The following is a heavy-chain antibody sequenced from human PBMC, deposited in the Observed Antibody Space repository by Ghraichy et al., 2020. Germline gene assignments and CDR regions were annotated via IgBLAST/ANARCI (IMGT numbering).Heavy chain of an antibody. V-gene: IGHV3-7*01. Sequence: GGSLRLSCVASGFTFSSYWMSWVRQAPGKGLEWVANIKQDGSKIYYVDSVKGRFIISRDNAKNSLYLQMNSLRAEDTAVYYCARDQGDFAMALYYYGMYVWGQGTTVTVSS. D-gene: IGHD3-16*01. CDR3: ARDQGDFAMALYYYGMYV. CDR2: IKQDGSKI. CDR1: GFTFSSYW. J-gene: IGHJ6*02.